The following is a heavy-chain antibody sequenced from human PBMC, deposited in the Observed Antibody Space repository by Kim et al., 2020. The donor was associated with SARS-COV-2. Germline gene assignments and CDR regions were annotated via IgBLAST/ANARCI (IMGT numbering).Heavy chain of an antibody. J-gene: IGHJ4*02. CDR3: ARHSITMIVNYYFDY. CDR1: GGSISSSSYY. Sequence: SETLSLTCTVSGGSISSSSYYWGWIRQPPGKGLEWIGSIYYSGSTYYNPSLKSRVTISVDTSKNQFSLKLSSVTAADTAVYYCARHSITMIVNYYFDYWGQGTLVTVSS. CDR2: IYYSGST. D-gene: IGHD3-22*01. V-gene: IGHV4-39*01.